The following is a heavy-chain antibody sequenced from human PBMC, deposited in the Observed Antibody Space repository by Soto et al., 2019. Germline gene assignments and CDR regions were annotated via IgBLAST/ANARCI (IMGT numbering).Heavy chain of an antibody. Sequence: PGESLTISCKVSGYRFTSYGIIWVRQMPGKGLEWMGRIDPSNSYTHYSPSFHGHVTISADNSISTAYLQWSNLRASDTAIYYCAFLDTSLDFDFWGQGTMVTVSS. CDR3: AFLDTSLDFDF. CDR2: IDPSNSYT. CDR1: GYRFTSYG. V-gene: IGHV5-10-1*01. J-gene: IGHJ4*02. D-gene: IGHD3-3*02.